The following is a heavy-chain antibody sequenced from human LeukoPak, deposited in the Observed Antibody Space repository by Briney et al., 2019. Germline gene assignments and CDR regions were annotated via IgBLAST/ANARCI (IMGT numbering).Heavy chain of an antibody. V-gene: IGHV3-53*01. CDR1: GFSVDSNY. CDR3: ARESPTSGIDS. J-gene: IGHJ5*01. Sequence: PGGSLRLSCLASGFSVDSNYMSWVRQAPGKGLEWVSVIYSNGKEYYAESAKGRFTISRDISKNSLDLQTNRLRGDDTAVYYCARESPTSGIDSWGQGTLVIVSS. D-gene: IGHD2-15*01. CDR2: IYSNGKE.